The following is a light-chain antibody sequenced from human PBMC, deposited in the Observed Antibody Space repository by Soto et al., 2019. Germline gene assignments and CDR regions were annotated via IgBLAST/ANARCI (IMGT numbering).Light chain of an antibody. J-gene: IGLJ1*01. CDR3: QSYDSSLSVV. V-gene: IGLV1-40*01. Sequence: QSVLTQPPSVSGAPGQRVTISCTGSSSNIGAGYDVHWYQQLPGTAPKLLSYGNSNRPSGVPDRFSGSKSGTSASLAITGLQAEDAADYYCQSYDSSLSVVFGTGTKLTVL. CDR1: SSNIGAGYD. CDR2: GNS.